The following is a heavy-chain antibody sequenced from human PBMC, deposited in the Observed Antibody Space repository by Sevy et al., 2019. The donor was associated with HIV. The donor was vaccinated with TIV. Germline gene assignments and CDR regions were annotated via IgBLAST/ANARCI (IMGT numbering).Heavy chain of an antibody. CDR2: LSFGWGEI. CDR1: GFTFSKYS. Sequence: GGSLRLSCAASGFTFSKYSMSWVRQPPGKGLEWVSTLSFGWGEINYADSVKGRLTISGDNSKSSVYLQMNNLRPEDTAVYYCAREGCTKPHDYWGQGTLVTVSS. D-gene: IGHD2-8*01. J-gene: IGHJ4*02. V-gene: IGHV3-23*01. CDR3: AREGCTKPHDY.